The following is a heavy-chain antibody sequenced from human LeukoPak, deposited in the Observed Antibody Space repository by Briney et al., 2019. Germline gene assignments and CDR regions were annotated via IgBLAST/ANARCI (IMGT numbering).Heavy chain of an antibody. CDR2: IYYGGST. CDR3: ARDRIVGVERPVDV. V-gene: IGHV4-39*02. J-gene: IGHJ6*02. CDR1: GGSISSSSCH. Sequence: SETLSLTCTVSGGSISSSSCHWGWIRQSPEKGLEWIGNIYYGGSTYYNPSLQSRVTISVDTSKNQFSLKLGSVTAADTAVYYCARDRIVGVERPVDVWGQGTTVTVSS. D-gene: IGHD1-26*01.